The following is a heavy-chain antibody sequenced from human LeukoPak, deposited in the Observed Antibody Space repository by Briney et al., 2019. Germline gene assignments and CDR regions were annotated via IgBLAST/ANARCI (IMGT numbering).Heavy chain of an antibody. J-gene: IGHJ4*02. CDR2: IYYGGST. CDR1: GGSISSGGYY. CDR3: ARARPAGAGLFDD. D-gene: IGHD6-13*01. Sequence: SETLSLTCTVSGGSISSGGYYWTWIRQHPGKGLEWIGYIYYGGSTYYNPSLESRVTISVDTSKNHFSLKLSSLTAADTARYYCARARPAGAGLFDDWGQGTLVTVSS. V-gene: IGHV4-31*03.